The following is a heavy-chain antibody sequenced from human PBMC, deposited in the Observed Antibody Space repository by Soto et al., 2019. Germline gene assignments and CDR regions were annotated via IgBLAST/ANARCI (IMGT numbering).Heavy chain of an antibody. CDR1: GYTFTSYY. D-gene: IGHD3-10*01. CDR3: AREEDGSGSYYNNGYYYYGMDV. V-gene: IGHV1-46*01. J-gene: IGHJ6*02. Sequence: ASVKVSCKASGYTFTSYYMHWVRQAPGQGLEWMGIINPSGGSTSYAQKFQRRVTMTRDTSTSTVYMELSSLRSEDTAVYYCAREEDGSGSYYNNGYYYYGMDVWGQGTTVTVSS. CDR2: INPSGGST.